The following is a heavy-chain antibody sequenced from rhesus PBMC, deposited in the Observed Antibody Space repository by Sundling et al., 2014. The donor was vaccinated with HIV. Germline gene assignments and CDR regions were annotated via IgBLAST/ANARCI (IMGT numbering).Heavy chain of an antibody. CDR3: ARLHSWNYNWGLDS. D-gene: IGHD1-1-1*01. Sequence: QLQLQESGPGLVKPSETLSLTCAVSGGSISSNYWSWIRQPPGKGLEWIGRISGSSGNTDYSPSLKSRVTISTDTSKNQFFLKLSSVTAAYTAVYYCARLHSWNYNWGLDSWGQGVVVTVSS. J-gene: IGHJ6*01. CDR2: ISGSSGNT. CDR1: GGSISSNY. V-gene: IGHV4-173*01.